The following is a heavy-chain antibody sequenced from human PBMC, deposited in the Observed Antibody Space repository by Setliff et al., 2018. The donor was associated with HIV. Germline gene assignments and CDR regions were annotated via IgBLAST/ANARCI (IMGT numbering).Heavy chain of an antibody. CDR3: AKHLSPGSGWYSKARGMDV. D-gene: IGHD6-19*01. V-gene: IGHV5-51*01. Sequence: PGESLKISCKDSGYTFSNYCIAWVRQMPGKGLEWMGIIYPGNSDTTYSPSFQGQVTISAGKSISTAYLQWSSLKASDTAMYYCAKHLSPGSGWYSKARGMDVWGQGTTVTVSS. J-gene: IGHJ6*02. CDR1: GYTFSNYC. CDR2: IYPGNSDT.